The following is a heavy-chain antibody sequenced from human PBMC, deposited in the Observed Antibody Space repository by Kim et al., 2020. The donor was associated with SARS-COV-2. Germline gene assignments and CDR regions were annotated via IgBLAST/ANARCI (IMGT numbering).Heavy chain of an antibody. J-gene: IGHJ4*02. Sequence: GGSLRLSCAASGFTFNTYGMHWVRQAPGKGLEWVAVISYDGSLEHYADSVKGRLTISRDNSKNIVYLQMNSLRAEDTAVYYCAKDLTGNGFDYWGQGTLVTVSS. CDR1: GFTFNTYG. V-gene: IGHV3-30*18. D-gene: IGHD2-8*01. CDR3: AKDLTGNGFDY. CDR2: ISYDGSLE.